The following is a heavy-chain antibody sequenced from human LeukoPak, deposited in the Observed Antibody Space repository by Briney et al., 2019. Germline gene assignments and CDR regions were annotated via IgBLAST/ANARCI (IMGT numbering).Heavy chain of an antibody. CDR3: ARGRYYSETSGYDFDY. D-gene: IGHD3-22*01. CDR1: GYTFTSYD. V-gene: IGHV1-8*01. CDR2: MNPNSDNT. Sequence: ASVKVSCKASGYTFTSYDINWVRQVTGQGLEWMGWMNPNSDNTGYAQKFQGRVTVTRNTSISTAYMELSSLRSEDTAVYFCARGRYYSETSGYDFDYWGQGTLVTVSS. J-gene: IGHJ4*02.